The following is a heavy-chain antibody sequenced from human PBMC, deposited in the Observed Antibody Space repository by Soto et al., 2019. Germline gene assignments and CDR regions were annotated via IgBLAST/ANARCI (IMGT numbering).Heavy chain of an antibody. CDR2: IYPGDSDT. Sequence: PGESLKISCKGSGYNFAVYWIGWVRQMPGKGLEWMGMIYPGDSDTRYSPSFQGQVTISVGKSISTAYLQWSSLKASDTAMYYCARGWKVAGDAFDIWGQGTMVTVSS. V-gene: IGHV5-51*01. J-gene: IGHJ3*02. D-gene: IGHD1-1*01. CDR1: GYNFAVYW. CDR3: ARGWKVAGDAFDI.